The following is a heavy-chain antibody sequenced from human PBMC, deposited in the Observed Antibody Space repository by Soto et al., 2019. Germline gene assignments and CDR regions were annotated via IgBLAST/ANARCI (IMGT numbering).Heavy chain of an antibody. J-gene: IGHJ4*02. CDR2: LSGSGYST. V-gene: IGHV3-23*01. CDR1: GFTFTNYA. CDR3: AKMDFGPVDY. Sequence: EVQLLESGGGLVQPGGSLRLSCAASGFTFTNYAMSWVRQAPGKGLEWVSALSGSGYSTYYADSVRGRFTISRDNSKNTLYLQMNSLRAEDTAVYYCAKMDFGPVDYWGQGTLVTVSS. D-gene: IGHD2-2*03.